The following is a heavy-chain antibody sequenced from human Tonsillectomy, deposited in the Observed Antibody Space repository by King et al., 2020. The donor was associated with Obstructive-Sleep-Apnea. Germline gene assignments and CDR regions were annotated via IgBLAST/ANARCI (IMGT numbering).Heavy chain of an antibody. V-gene: IGHV3-30*03. CDR2: ILYDGSNT. CDR3: ASPDGSGSHPPYYDY. Sequence: VQLVESGGGVVQPGRSLRLSCAASGYTISNYGMHWVRQAPGKGLEWVAIILYDGSNTYYADSVKGRFTISRDNSKNPLYLQMNSLRSEDTAVYYCASPDGSGSHPPYYDYWGQGTLVTVSS. D-gene: IGHD3-10*01. CDR1: GYTISNYG. J-gene: IGHJ4*02.